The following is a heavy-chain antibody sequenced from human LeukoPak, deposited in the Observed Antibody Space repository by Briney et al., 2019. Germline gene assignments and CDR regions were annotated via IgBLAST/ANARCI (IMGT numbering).Heavy chain of an antibody. CDR1: GYTFTGYY. J-gene: IGHJ6*03. Sequence: ASVKVSCKASGYTFTGYYMHWVRQAPGQGLEWMGWINPNSGGTNYAQKFQGRVTMTRDTSISTAYMELSRLRSDDTAVYYCAGARPSYYDILTGRFLFRDFFDGLRNYYYYYYMDVWGKGTTVTISS. V-gene: IGHV1-2*02. D-gene: IGHD3-9*01. CDR3: AGARPSYYDILTGRFLFRDFFDGLRNYYYYYYMDV. CDR2: INPNSGGT.